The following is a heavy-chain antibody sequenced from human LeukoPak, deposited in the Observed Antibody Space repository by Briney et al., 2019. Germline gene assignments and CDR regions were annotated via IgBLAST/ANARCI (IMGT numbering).Heavy chain of an antibody. V-gene: IGHV3-11*05. Sequence: PGGSLRLSCAASGFTFSDYYMSWIRQAPGKGLEWVSYISSSSSYTNYADSVKGRFTISRDNAKNSLYPQMNSLRAEDTAVYYCARVEWYCSGGSCYGNWFDPWGQGTLVTVSS. D-gene: IGHD2-15*01. J-gene: IGHJ5*02. CDR2: ISSSSSYT. CDR3: ARVEWYCSGGSCYGNWFDP. CDR1: GFTFSDYY.